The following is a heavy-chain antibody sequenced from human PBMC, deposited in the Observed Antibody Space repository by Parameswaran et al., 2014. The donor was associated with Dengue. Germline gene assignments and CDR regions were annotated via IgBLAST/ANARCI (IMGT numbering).Heavy chain of an antibody. CDR3: ARGRRGSGYYHPLDY. Sequence: WIRQPPGKGLEWIGEINHSGSTNYNPSLKSRVTISVDTSKNQFSLKLSSVTAADTAVYYCARGRRGSGYYHPLDYWGQGTLVTVSS. V-gene: IGHV4-34*01. J-gene: IGHJ4*02. CDR2: INHSGST. D-gene: IGHD3-22*01.